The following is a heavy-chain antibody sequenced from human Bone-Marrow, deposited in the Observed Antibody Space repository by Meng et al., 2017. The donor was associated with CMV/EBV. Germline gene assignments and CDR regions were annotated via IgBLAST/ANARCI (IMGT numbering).Heavy chain of an antibody. D-gene: IGHD6-13*01. J-gene: IGHJ6*02. Sequence: GGSLRLSCAASGFIFTDYAMSWVRQAPGKGLEWVSGISGSGGTIYYVDSVKGRFTISRDNTKRTLFLHMSSLRAEDTAVYYCARGETMAAAGTYYYYGMDVWGQGTTVTVSS. CDR1: GFIFTDYA. CDR3: ARGETMAAAGTYYYYGMDV. CDR2: ISGSGGTI. V-gene: IGHV3-23*01.